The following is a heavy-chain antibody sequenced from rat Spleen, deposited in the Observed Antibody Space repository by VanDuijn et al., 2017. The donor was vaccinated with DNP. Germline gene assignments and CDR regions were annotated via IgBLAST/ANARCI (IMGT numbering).Heavy chain of an antibody. J-gene: IGHJ2*01. CDR1: GFTFRDHN. CDR2: ITNTGGST. CDR3: TRGGRGFDY. D-gene: IGHD4-1*01. Sequence: EVQLVESGGGLVQPGRSLKLSCAASGFTFRDHNMAWVRQAPKKGLEWVASITNTGGSTYYPDSVKGRFTISRDNAKSTLYLQMNSLRSEDTATYYCTRGGRGFDYWGQGVMVTVSS. V-gene: IGHV5-7*01.